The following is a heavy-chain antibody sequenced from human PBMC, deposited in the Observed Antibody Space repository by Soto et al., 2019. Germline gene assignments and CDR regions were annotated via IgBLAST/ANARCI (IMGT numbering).Heavy chain of an antibody. J-gene: IGHJ4*02. CDR2: IKQDGSEK. V-gene: IGHV3-7*03. D-gene: IGHD2-2*01. Sequence: GGSLRLSCAAAGFTFSSYWMSWVRQAPGKGLEWVANIKQDGSEKYYVDSVKGRFTISRDNAKNSLYLQMNNLRAEDTALYDCARDQVVPAAIIIWGQGTLVTVSS. CDR3: ARDQVVPAAIII. CDR1: GFTFSSYW.